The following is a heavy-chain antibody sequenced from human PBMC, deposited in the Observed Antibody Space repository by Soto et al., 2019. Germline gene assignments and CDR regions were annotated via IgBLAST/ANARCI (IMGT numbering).Heavy chain of an antibody. CDR3: ARERPAAGTGWFHP. J-gene: IGHJ5*02. D-gene: IGHD6-13*01. Sequence: QVQLVQSGAEVKKPGASVKVSCKASGYTFTSYDINWVRQATGQGLEWMGWMNPNSGNTAYAQKFQGRVNMTRNTSISTAYRELSSLRSEDTAVYYCARERPAAGTGWFHPWGQGTLVTVSS. V-gene: IGHV1-8*01. CDR1: GYTFTSYD. CDR2: MNPNSGNT.